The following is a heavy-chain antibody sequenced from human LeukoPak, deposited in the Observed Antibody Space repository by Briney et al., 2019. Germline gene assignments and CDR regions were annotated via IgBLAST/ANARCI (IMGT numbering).Heavy chain of an antibody. V-gene: IGHV4-38-2*01. Sequence: PSETLSLTCAVSGYSISSGYYWGWIRQPPGKGLEWIGSIYHSGSTYYNPSLKSRVTISVDTSKNQFSLKLSSVTAADTAVYYCARVALYDFWSGSPYYFDYWGQGTLVTVSS. J-gene: IGHJ4*02. D-gene: IGHD3-3*01. CDR3: ARVALYDFWSGSPYYFDY. CDR2: IYHSGST. CDR1: GYSISSGYY.